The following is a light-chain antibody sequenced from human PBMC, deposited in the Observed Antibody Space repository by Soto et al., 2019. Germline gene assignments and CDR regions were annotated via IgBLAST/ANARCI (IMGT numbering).Light chain of an antibody. CDR3: QQYNNWPLT. Sequence: DIQMTQSPSSLSASVGDRVTITCRASQSISSYLNWYQQKPGKAPNLLIYAASTLQGGVPSRFSGSGSGTEFTLTISSLQSEDFAVYYCQQYNNWPLTFGGGTKVDIK. CDR1: QSISSY. V-gene: IGKV1-39*01. J-gene: IGKJ4*01. CDR2: AAS.